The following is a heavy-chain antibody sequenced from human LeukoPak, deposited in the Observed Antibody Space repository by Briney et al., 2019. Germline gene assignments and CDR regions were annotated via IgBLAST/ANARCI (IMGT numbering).Heavy chain of an antibody. Sequence: SETLSLTCTVSGGSISSSSYYWGWIRQPPGKGLEWIGSIYYSGSTYYNPSLKSRVTISVDTSKNQFSLKLSSVTAADTAVYYCARRGYAIGLWGQGTMVTVSS. J-gene: IGHJ3*01. CDR2: IYYSGST. CDR1: GGSISSSSYY. V-gene: IGHV4-39*07. D-gene: IGHD2-8*01. CDR3: ARRGYAIGL.